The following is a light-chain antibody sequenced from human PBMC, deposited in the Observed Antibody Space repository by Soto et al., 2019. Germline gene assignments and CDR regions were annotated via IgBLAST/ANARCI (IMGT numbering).Light chain of an antibody. Sequence: DIQMTQAPSSLSASVGDRVTITCRARQDISTYLAWYQQKPGEVPKLLISAAYTLQSGVPPRFSGSGSGTDFTLTIISLQPEDVATYYCQKYDNAPLTFGGGTKVEIK. CDR2: AAY. J-gene: IGKJ4*01. CDR1: QDISTY. V-gene: IGKV1-27*01. CDR3: QKYDNAPLT.